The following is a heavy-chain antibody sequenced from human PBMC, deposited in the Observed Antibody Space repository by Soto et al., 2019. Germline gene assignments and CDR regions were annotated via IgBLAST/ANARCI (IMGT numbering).Heavy chain of an antibody. CDR1: GGSFSGYY. V-gene: IGHV4-34*01. Sequence: PSETLSLTCAVYGGSFSGYYWSWIRQPPGKGLEWIGEINHSGSTNYNPSLKSRVTISVDTSKNQFSLKLSSVTAADTAVYYCARVDYDFWSGYALSFDYWGQGTLVTVS. CDR2: INHSGST. J-gene: IGHJ4*02. CDR3: ARVDYDFWSGYALSFDY. D-gene: IGHD3-3*01.